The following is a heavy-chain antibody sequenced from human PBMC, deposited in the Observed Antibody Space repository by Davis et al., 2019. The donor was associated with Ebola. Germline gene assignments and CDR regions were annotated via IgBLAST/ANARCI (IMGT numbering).Heavy chain of an antibody. CDR1: GYTFTSYD. D-gene: IGHD4-17*01. Sequence: ASVKVSCKASGYTFTSYDINWVRQATGQGLEWMGWMNPNSGNTGYAQKFQGRVIMTRNTSISTAYMELSSLRSEDTAVYYCARGLHDYGDYVGYWGQGTLVTVSS. J-gene: IGHJ4*02. CDR2: MNPNSGNT. V-gene: IGHV1-8*01. CDR3: ARGLHDYGDYVGY.